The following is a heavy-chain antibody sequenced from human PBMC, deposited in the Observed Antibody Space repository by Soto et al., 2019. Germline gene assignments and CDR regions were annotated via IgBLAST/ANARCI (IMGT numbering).Heavy chain of an antibody. D-gene: IGHD2-21*02. CDR1: GGSISSGGYY. Sequence: SETLSLTCTVSGGSISSGGYYWSWIRQHPGKGLEWIGYTYYSGSTYYNPSLKSRVTISVDTSKNQLSLKLSSVTAADTAVYYCARSFGGNSASFDYWGQGTLVTVSS. V-gene: IGHV4-31*03. CDR3: ARSFGGNSASFDY. CDR2: TYYSGST. J-gene: IGHJ4*02.